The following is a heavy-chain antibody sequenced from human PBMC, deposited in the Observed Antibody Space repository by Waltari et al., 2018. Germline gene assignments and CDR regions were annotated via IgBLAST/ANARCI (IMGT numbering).Heavy chain of an antibody. Sequence: VQLLESGGNLIQPGGSLRLSCAASGFTLSAYGMHWVRQAPGKGREWVSVIYSGGSTKYADAVQGRFIISRENSRNMVYLQMSSLTTEDTAVYYCARGRDPGVVGGLSFWGLGTLVTVSS. CDR3: ARGRDPGVVGGLSF. J-gene: IGHJ4*02. CDR1: GFTLSAYG. CDR2: IYSGGST. V-gene: IGHV3-23*03. D-gene: IGHD1-26*01.